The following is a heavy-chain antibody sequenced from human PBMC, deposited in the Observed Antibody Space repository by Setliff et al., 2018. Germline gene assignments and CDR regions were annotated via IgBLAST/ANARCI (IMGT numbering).Heavy chain of an antibody. CDR2: INQDGSGK. J-gene: IGHJ6*02. CDR3: ARRLPYFGMDV. Sequence: GESLRLSCAASGFTFSSFWMAWVRQSPGRGLEWVANINQDGSGKFYVDSVKGRFSISRDNSKNTLYLQMSSLRVEDTASYYCARRLPYFGMDVWGQGTTVTVSS. D-gene: IGHD2-15*01. CDR1: GFTFSSFW. V-gene: IGHV3-7*03.